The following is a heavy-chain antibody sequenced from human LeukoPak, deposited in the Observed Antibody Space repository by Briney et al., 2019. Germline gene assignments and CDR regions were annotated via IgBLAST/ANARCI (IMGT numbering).Heavy chain of an antibody. J-gene: IGHJ3*02. CDR3: ARGLRWLQFSSDAFDI. V-gene: IGHV1-2*02. D-gene: IGHD5-24*01. Sequence: ASVKVSCKASGYTFTGYYMHWVRQAPGQGLEWMGWINPNSGGTNYAQKFQGRVTMTRDTSISTAYMELSRLRSDDTAVYYCARGLRWLQFSSDAFDIWGQGTMVTVSS. CDR2: INPNSGGT. CDR1: GYTFTGYY.